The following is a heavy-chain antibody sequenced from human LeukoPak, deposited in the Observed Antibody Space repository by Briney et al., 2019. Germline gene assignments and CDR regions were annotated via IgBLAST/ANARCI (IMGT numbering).Heavy chain of an antibody. J-gene: IGHJ6*02. Sequence: PSETLSLTCTVPGASICSGGYYWGSIRQHPGKGLEWIGYIYYSASPYYSGSANCNPSLKSRLTISVDTSKNQFSLKVRSVSAADTAVYYCARVMGATRGMDVWGQGTTVTVSS. CDR1: GASICSGGYY. CDR3: ARVMGATRGMDV. V-gene: IGHV4-39*07. D-gene: IGHD1-26*01. CDR2: YIYYSASPYYSGSA.